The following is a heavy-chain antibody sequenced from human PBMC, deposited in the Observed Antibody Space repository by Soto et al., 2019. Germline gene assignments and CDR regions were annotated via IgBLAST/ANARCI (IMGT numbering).Heavy chain of an antibody. J-gene: IGHJ6*02. Sequence: GGSLRLSCAASGFTFSSYGMHWVRQAPGKGLEWVAVISYDGSNKYYADSVKGRFTISRGNSKNTLYLQMNSLRAEDTAVYYCAKDSWGTTYYYYYGMDVWGQGTTVTVSS. V-gene: IGHV3-30*18. D-gene: IGHD3-16*01. CDR1: GFTFSSYG. CDR3: AKDSWGTTYYYYYGMDV. CDR2: ISYDGSNK.